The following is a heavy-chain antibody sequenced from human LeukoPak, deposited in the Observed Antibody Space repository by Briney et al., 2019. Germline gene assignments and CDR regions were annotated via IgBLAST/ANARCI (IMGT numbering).Heavy chain of an antibody. CDR2: IYTSEST. D-gene: IGHD2-2*01. CDR3: ARDNQGYCSSTSCIYYYYYGMDV. CDR1: GGSISSYY. J-gene: IGHJ6*02. Sequence: SETLSLTCTVSGGSISSYYWSWIRQPAGKGLEWIGRIYTSESTNYNPSLKSRVTMSVDTSKNQFSLKLSSVTAADTAVYYCARDNQGYCSSTSCIYYYYYGMDVWGQGTTVTVSS. V-gene: IGHV4-4*07.